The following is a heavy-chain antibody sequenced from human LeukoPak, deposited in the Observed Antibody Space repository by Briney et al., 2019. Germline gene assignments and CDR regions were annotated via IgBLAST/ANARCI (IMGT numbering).Heavy chain of an antibody. D-gene: IGHD3-10*02. J-gene: IGHJ4*02. Sequence: GGSLRLSCAASGFTFSSYWMNWVRQAPGKGLEWVANIKEDGSDKYYVDSVKGRFTISRDNAKNSLFLQMNSLRAEDMAVYYCVRALGSGNYWGQGTLVTVSS. V-gene: IGHV3-7*03. CDR1: GFTFSSYW. CDR2: IKEDGSDK. CDR3: VRALGSGNY.